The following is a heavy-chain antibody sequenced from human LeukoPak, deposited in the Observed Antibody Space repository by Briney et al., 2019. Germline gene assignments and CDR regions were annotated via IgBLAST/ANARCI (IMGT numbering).Heavy chain of an antibody. CDR1: GYSISSGYY. V-gene: IGHV4-38-2*01. CDR3: ARGRESGSYYYYYYYMDV. Sequence: SETPSLTCAVSGYSISSGYYWGWIRQPPGKGLEWIGSIYHSGSTYYNPSLKSRVTISVDTSKNQFSLKLSSVTAADTAVYYCARGRESGSYYYYYYYMDVWGKGTTVTVSS. CDR2: IYHSGST. J-gene: IGHJ6*03. D-gene: IGHD1-26*01.